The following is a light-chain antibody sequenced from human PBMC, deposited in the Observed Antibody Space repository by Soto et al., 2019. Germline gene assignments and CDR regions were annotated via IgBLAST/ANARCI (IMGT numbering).Light chain of an antibody. CDR1: QSISSW. V-gene: IGKV1-5*03. CDR3: QQYNSYPT. CDR2: KAS. J-gene: IGKJ5*01. Sequence: DIQMTQSTSTLSASVGDRVTITCRASQSISSWLAWYQQKPGKAPKLLIYKASSLESGVPSRFSGSGSGTYFTLTNSSLQPDDFTTYYCQQYNSYPTFGQGTRLEIK.